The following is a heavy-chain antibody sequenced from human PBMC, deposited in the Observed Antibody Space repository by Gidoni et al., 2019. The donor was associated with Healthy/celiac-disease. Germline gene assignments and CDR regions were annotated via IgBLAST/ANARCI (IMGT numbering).Heavy chain of an antibody. Sequence: QVQLQESGPGLVKPSQTLSLTCAVYGGAIRSGGYSWSWIRQPPGKGLEWIGYIYYSGSTYYNPSLKSRVTISVDTSKNQFSLKLSSVTAADTAVYYCARAPATTVTTTNWFDPWGQGTLVTVSS. CDR3: ARAPATTVTTTNWFDP. CDR2: IYYSGST. D-gene: IGHD4-17*01. V-gene: IGHV4-30-4*07. J-gene: IGHJ5*02. CDR1: GGAIRSGGYS.